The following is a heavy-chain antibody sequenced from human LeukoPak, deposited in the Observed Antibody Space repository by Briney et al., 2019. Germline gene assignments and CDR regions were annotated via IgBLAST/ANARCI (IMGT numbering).Heavy chain of an antibody. CDR3: ATRDRYQLLIGLDYYFDY. Sequence: ASVKVSCKVSGYTLTELSMHWVRQAPGKGLEWMGGFDPEDGETIYAQKFQGRVTMTEDTSSDTAYMELSSLRSEDTAVYYCATRDRYQLLIGLDYYFDYWGQGTLVTVSS. CDR1: GYTLTELS. CDR2: FDPEDGET. D-gene: IGHD2-2*01. V-gene: IGHV1-24*01. J-gene: IGHJ4*02.